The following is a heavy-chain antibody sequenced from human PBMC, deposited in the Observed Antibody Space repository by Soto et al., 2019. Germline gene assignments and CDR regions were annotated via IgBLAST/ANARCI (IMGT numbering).Heavy chain of an antibody. D-gene: IGHD3-16*01. CDR1: GFTFRDYD. J-gene: IGHJ6*02. CDR3: ARHRYYEGSVPGYGMDV. V-gene: IGHV3-11*01. Sequence: PGGSLRLSCAASGFTFRDYDMSWIRQAPGKGLEYISYISNGGSFIYYADSVKGRFTISRDTAKTSLYLQMNSLRAEDTALYYCARHRYYEGSVPGYGMDVWGQGTTVTVSS. CDR2: ISNGGSFI.